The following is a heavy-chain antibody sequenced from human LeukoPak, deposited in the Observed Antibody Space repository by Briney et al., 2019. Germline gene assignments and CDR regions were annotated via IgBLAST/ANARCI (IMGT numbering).Heavy chain of an antibody. V-gene: IGHV3-66*03. CDR1: GLTVSSNY. J-gene: IGHJ6*04. D-gene: IGHD3-10*02. Sequence: PGGSLRLSCAASGLTVSSNYMTWVRQAPGKGLEWVSILHTSGGTYYADSVKGRFTISRDNAKNSLYLQMNSLRAEDTAVYYCAELGITMIGGVWGKGTTVTISS. CDR3: AELGITMIGGV. CDR2: LHTSGGT.